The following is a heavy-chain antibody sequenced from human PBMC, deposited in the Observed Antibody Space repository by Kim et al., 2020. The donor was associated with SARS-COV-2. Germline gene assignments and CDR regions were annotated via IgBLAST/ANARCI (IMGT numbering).Heavy chain of an antibody. CDR2: ISSSSSYI. CDR3: ARDRIPLGAAAADV. CDR1: GFTFSSYS. Sequence: GGSLRLSCAASGFTFSSYSMNWVRQAPGKGLEWVSSISSSSSYIYYADSVKGRFTISRDNAKNSLYLQMNSLRAEDTAVYYCARDRIPLGAAAADVWGPGTTVTVSS. J-gene: IGHJ6*02. V-gene: IGHV3-21*01. D-gene: IGHD6-13*01.